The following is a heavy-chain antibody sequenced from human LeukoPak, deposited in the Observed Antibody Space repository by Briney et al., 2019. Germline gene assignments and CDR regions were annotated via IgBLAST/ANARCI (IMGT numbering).Heavy chain of an antibody. CDR3: AKVPIDYYDSSGYYHAAFDI. V-gene: IGHV3-30*18. J-gene: IGHJ3*02. D-gene: IGHD3-22*01. CDR2: ISYDGSNK. Sequence: GGSLRLSCAASGFTFSSYGMHWVRQAPGKGLEWVAVISYDGSNKYYADSVKGRFTISRDNSKNTLYLQMNSLRAEDTAMYYCAKVPIDYYDSSGYYHAAFDIWGQGTMVTVSS. CDR1: GFTFSSYG.